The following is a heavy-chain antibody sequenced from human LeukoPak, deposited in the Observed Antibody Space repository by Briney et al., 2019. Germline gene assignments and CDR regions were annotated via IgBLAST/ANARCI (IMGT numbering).Heavy chain of an antibody. Sequence: ASVKVSCKASGYTFTSYGISWVRQAPGQGLEWMGWISAYNGNTNYAQKLQGRVTMTTDTSTSTAYMELRSLRSDDTAVYYCAKGRRLHCYYYGMDVWGQGTTVTVSS. CDR3: AKGRRLHCYYYGMDV. J-gene: IGHJ6*02. CDR2: ISAYNGNT. CDR1: GYTFTSYG. D-gene: IGHD5-12*01. V-gene: IGHV1-18*01.